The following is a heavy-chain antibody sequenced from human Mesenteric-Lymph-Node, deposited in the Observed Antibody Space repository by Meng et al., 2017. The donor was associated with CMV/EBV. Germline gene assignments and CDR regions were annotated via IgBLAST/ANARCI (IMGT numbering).Heavy chain of an antibody. V-gene: IGHV4-61*01. D-gene: IGHD6-13*01. Sequence: SVRSRTYYWTWSRQHPGKGLEWIGDIENSGSANNNHSRKSRVTIAVDTSKNQFALKLTSVTAADTAIYYCARSREIAPGGASFWFDPWGQGTLVTVSS. CDR2: IENSGSA. CDR1: SVRSRTYY. CDR3: ARSREIAPGGASFWFDP. J-gene: IGHJ5*02.